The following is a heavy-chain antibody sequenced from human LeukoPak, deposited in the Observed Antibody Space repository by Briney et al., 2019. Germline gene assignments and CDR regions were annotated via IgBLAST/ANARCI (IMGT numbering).Heavy chain of an antibody. Sequence: SETLSLTCTLSGGSISISNYYWGWIRHPPRKRLEWIGTIYYSGSTYYNPSLKSRVTISVDTSRNQFSLKLSSVTAADTAVYYCARLNGNYYRFDYWGQGILVTVSS. CDR1: GGSISISNYY. V-gene: IGHV4-39*01. J-gene: IGHJ4*02. D-gene: IGHD1-26*01. CDR3: ARLNGNYYRFDY. CDR2: IYYSGST.